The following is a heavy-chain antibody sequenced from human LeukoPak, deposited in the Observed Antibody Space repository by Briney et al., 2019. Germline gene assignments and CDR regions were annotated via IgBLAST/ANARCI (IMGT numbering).Heavy chain of an antibody. V-gene: IGHV3-23*01. J-gene: IGHJ4*02. D-gene: IGHD3-22*01. CDR3: ARARNRGRDYYDSSGGELDY. CDR2: ISGSGDRT. CDR1: GFNLRNYA. Sequence: PGGSLRLSCAASGFNLRNYAMNWVRQAPGKGLEWVSGISGSGDRTDYADSVKGRFTISRDNSKNSLYLQMNSLRAEDTAVYYCARARNRGRDYYDSSGGELDYWGQGTLVTVSS.